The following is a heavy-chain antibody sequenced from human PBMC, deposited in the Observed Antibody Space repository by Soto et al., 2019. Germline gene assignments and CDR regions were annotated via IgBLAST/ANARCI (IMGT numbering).Heavy chain of an antibody. CDR2: IWYDGSKR. V-gene: IGHV3-33*07. D-gene: IGHD2-15*01. Sequence: PGGSLRLSCAASGFTFRNYGMFWVRQAPGKGLEWVVLIWYDGSKRYYADSVRGRFTISRDDSKSTLYLQMNSLRAEDTVVYHCARDLGTYPGSYFDYWGQGTPVTVS. CDR3: ARDLGTYPGSYFDY. CDR1: GFTFRNYG. J-gene: IGHJ4*02.